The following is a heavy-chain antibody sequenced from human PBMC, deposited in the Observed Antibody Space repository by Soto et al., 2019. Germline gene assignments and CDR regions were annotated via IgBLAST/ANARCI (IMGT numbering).Heavy chain of an antibody. CDR2: IYNNGTT. D-gene: IGHD2-2*02. J-gene: IGHJ4*02. Sequence: PSETLSLTCIVSGGSISNFYWSWIRQPPGKGLEWIGYIYNNGTTNYNPSLNSRVTISVDTSKNQFSLKLSSVTAADTAVYYCATIPATTILTDYWGQGTLVTVSS. CDR3: ATIPATTILTDY. V-gene: IGHV4-59*08. CDR1: GGSISNFY.